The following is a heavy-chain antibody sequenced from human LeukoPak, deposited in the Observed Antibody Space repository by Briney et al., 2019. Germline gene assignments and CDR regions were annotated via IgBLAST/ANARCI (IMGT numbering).Heavy chain of an antibody. CDR2: ISAYNGNT. D-gene: IGHD6-19*01. CDR3: ASHSSGWSYYYGMDV. J-gene: IGHJ6*02. CDR1: GHTFTSYG. Sequence: GASVKVSCKASGHTFTSYGISWVRQAPGQGLEWMGWISAYNGNTNYAQKLQGRVTMTTDTSTSTAYMELRSLRSDDTAVYYCASHSSGWSYYYGMDVWGQGTTVTVSS. V-gene: IGHV1-18*01.